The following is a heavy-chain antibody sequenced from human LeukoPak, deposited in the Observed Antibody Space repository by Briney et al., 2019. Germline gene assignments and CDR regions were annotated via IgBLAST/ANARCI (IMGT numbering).Heavy chain of an antibody. CDR2: IKSKTDGGTT. J-gene: IGHJ4*02. Sequence: GALRLSCAASGFTFSSYSMNWVRQAPGKGLEWVGRIKSKTDGGTTDYAAPVKGRFTISRDDSKNALYLQMNSLKTEGTAVYYCTTEYNFNYSDSSGYYYWVQGTLVTVSS. CDR1: GFTFSSYS. V-gene: IGHV3-15*01. CDR3: TTEYNFNYSDSSGYYY. D-gene: IGHD3-22*01.